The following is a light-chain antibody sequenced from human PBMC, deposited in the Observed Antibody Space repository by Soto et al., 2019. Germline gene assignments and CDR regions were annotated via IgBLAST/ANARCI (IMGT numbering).Light chain of an antibody. V-gene: IGKV4-1*01. J-gene: IGKJ5*01. CDR3: HHYYTTPIT. Sequence: DTLMTHSPDPRAGSLGERATIDCKSSENMLYSSNNKNFLAWYQHKPGQPPKLLFYWASTRESGVPDRFSASGSGTDFTLTISSLQAEDVAVYYCHHYYTTPITFGQGTRLEIK. CDR1: ENMLYSSNNKNF. CDR2: WAS.